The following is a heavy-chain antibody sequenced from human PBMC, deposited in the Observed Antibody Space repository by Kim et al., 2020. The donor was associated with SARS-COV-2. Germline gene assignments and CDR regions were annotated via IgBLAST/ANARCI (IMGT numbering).Heavy chain of an antibody. J-gene: IGHJ3*02. CDR3: AKGRSGIRNAFDI. Sequence: SADTVKGRFTITRDNSKNTLYLQMNSRRAEDTAVYYCAKGRSGIRNAFDIWGQGTMGTVSS. V-gene: IGHV3-23*01. D-gene: IGHD1-26*01.